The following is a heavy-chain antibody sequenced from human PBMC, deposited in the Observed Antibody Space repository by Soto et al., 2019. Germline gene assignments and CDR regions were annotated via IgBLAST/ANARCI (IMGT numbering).Heavy chain of an antibody. V-gene: IGHV1-69*08. Sequence: QVQLVQSGAEVKKPGSSVKVSCKASGGTFSPYTINWVRQSPGQGPEWLGRIIPCHGVTNYARRFQASATITADKSPSTAYMELSGLRFEDTAMYYCTRDWEITVSTWSFGGFWGRGTLVTVSS. D-gene: IGHD3-10*01. CDR2: IIPCHGVT. CDR3: TRDWEITVSTWSFGGF. J-gene: IGHJ4*02. CDR1: GGTFSPYT.